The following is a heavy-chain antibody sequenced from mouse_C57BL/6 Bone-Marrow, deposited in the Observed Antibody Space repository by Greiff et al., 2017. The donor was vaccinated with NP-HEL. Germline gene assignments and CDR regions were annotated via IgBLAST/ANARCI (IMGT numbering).Heavy chain of an antibody. CDR3: TTFGLFAY. CDR2: IDPENGDP. J-gene: IGHJ3*01. Sequence: VQLQQSGAELVRPGASVKLSCTASGFNIKDDYMHWVKQRPEQGLEWIGWIDPENGDPEYASKFQGKATITADTSSNTAYLQLSSLTSEDPAVYYCTTFGLFAYWGQGTLVTVSA. V-gene: IGHV14-4*01. CDR1: GFNIKDDY.